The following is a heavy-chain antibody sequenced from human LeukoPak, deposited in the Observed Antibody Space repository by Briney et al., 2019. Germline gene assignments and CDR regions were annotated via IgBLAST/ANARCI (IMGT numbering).Heavy chain of an antibody. CDR2: INHSGST. V-gene: IGHV4-34*01. CDR3: ASGGAITMVRGVITYFDY. D-gene: IGHD3-10*01. Sequence: SETLSLTCAVYGGSLSGYYWSWIRQPPGKGLEWIGEINHSGSTNYNPSLKSRVTISVDTSKNQFSLKLSSVTAADTAVYYCASGGAITMVRGVITYFDYWGQGTLVTVSS. J-gene: IGHJ4*02. CDR1: GGSLSGYY.